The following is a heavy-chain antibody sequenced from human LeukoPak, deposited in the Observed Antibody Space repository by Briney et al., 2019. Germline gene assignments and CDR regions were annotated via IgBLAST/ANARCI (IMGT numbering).Heavy chain of an antibody. CDR2: IYPGDSDT. D-gene: IGHD3-22*01. Sequence: WVRQPPGKGLEWMGIIYPGDSDTRYSPSFQGQVTISADKSISTAYLQWSSLKASDTAMYYCARHNYYDSSGYQDYWGQGTLVTVSS. V-gene: IGHV5-51*01. J-gene: IGHJ4*02. CDR3: ARHNYYDSSGYQDY.